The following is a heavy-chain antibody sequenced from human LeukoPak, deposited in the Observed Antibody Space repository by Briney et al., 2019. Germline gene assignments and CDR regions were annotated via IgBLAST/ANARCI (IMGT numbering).Heavy chain of an antibody. V-gene: IGHV3-53*01. J-gene: IGHJ4*02. CDR1: GFTVSSNY. D-gene: IGHD2-2*01. CDR2: IYSGGST. CDR3: ARAIVVVPAALTDEYYFDY. Sequence: GGSLTLSCPAYGFTVSSNYMSWVRQAPGKGLEWASVIYSGGSTYYADSVKGRFTISRDNSKNTLYLQMNSLRAEDTAVYYCARAIVVVPAALTDEYYFDYWGQGTLVTVSS.